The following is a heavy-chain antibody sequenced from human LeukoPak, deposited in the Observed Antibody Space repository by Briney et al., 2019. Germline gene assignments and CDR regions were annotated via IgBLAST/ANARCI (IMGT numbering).Heavy chain of an antibody. J-gene: IGHJ4*02. CDR2: TKQDETEK. Sequence: PGGSLRLSCAASGFTFSNYWMSWVRQAPGKGLEWVANTKQDETEKHYADSVKGRFTISRDNAQNSLYLQMNSLRAEDTAVYFCARNRQWLLADYWDQGTVVTVSS. V-gene: IGHV3-7*04. CDR1: GFTFSNYW. D-gene: IGHD3-22*01. CDR3: ARNRQWLLADY.